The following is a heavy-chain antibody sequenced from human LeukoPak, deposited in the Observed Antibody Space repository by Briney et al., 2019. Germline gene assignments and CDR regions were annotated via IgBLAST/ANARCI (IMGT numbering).Heavy chain of an antibody. Sequence: GGSLRLSCAASGFTFSSYSMNWVSQAQGKGLEWVSGISWNSANIAYGDSVKGRFTLSRDNAWNSLYLQMNSLRADDTAVYYCARGSGYSPLFDCWGQGTLVTVSS. CDR2: ISWNSANI. CDR3: ARGSGYSPLFDC. CDR1: GFTFSSYS. J-gene: IGHJ4*02. V-gene: IGHV3-21*04. D-gene: IGHD3-22*01.